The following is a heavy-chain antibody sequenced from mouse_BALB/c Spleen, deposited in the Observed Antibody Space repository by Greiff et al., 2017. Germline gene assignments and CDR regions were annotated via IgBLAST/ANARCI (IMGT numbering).Heavy chain of an antibody. CDR3: ARIEGELGRALAY. CDR1: GFSLSTSGMG. CDR2: IWWDDDK. Sequence: QVTLKVSGPGILQPSQTLSLTCSFSGFSLSTSGMGVGWIRQPSGKGLEWLAHIWWDDDKRYNPALKSRLTISKDTSSNQVFLKIASVDTADTATYYCARIEGELGRALAYWGQGTLVTVSA. J-gene: IGHJ3*01. D-gene: IGHD4-1*01. V-gene: IGHV8-8*01.